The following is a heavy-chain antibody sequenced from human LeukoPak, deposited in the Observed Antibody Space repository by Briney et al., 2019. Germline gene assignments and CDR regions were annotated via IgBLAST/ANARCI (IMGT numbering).Heavy chain of an antibody. CDR2: IKLDGTQK. J-gene: IGHJ4*02. Sequence: GGSLRLSCAASGFTFRNYWMSWIRQAPGRGLEWVANIKLDGTQKNYIQSVRGRFTISRDNSKNTLYLQMNSLRAEDTAVYYCAKQPITVKYYFDYWGQGTLVTVSS. D-gene: IGHD5-18*01. V-gene: IGHV3-7*01. CDR1: GFTFRNYW. CDR3: AKQPITVKYYFDY.